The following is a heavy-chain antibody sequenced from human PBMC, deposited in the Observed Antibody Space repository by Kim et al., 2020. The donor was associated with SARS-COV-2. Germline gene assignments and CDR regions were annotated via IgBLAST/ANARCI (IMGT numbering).Heavy chain of an antibody. CDR3: ARHCSSTSCYAGFDY. D-gene: IGHD2-2*01. V-gene: IGHV4-59*08. J-gene: IGHJ4*02. Sequence: PSLKSRVTISVDTSKNQFSLKLSSVTAADTAVYYCARHCSSTSCYAGFDYWGQGTLVTVSS.